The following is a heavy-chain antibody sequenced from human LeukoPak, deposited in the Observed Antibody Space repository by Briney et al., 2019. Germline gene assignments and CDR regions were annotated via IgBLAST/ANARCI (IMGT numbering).Heavy chain of an antibody. CDR3: ARLTYCGGDCYDYFDY. D-gene: IGHD2-21*02. V-gene: IGHV1-18*01. J-gene: IGHJ4*02. Sequence: ASVKVSCKASGYTFTSYGISWVRHAPGQGLEWMGRLSAYNGNTNYAQKLQGRVTMTTDTSTSTAYMELRSLRSDDTAVYYCARLTYCGGDCYDYFDYWGQGTLVTVSS. CDR2: LSAYNGNT. CDR1: GYTFTSYG.